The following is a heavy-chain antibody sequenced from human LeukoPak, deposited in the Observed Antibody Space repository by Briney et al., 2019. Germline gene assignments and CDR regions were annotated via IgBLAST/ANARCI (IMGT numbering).Heavy chain of an antibody. CDR3: ARAGRWNGSPFDY. CDR2: IYYSGST. CDR1: VGSISSGDYY. J-gene: IGHJ4*02. D-gene: IGHD3-3*01. Sequence: SQTLSLTCTVSVGSISSGDYYWSWVRQPPGKGLEWIGYIYYSGSTYYNPSLKSRVTISVDTSKNQFSLKLSSVTAADTAVYYCARAGRWNGSPFDYWGQGTLVTVPS. V-gene: IGHV4-30-4*01.